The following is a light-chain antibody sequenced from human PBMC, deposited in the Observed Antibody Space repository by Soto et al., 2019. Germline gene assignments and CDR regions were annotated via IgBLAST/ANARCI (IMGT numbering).Light chain of an antibody. CDR2: GAS. J-gene: IGKJ1*01. CDR1: QSVSSN. Sequence: EIVMTQSPATLSVSPGERATLSCRASQSVSSNLAWYQQKPGQAPRLLIYGASTRATGIPARVSGSGSGTAFTLTISSLQYEDFAVYYCQHYNNWPQTFGQGTQVEIK. V-gene: IGKV3-15*01. CDR3: QHYNNWPQT.